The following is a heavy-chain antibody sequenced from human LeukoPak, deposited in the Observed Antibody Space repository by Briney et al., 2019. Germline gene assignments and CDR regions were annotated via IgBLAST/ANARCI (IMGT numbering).Heavy chain of an antibody. V-gene: IGHV1-69*13. CDR3: AQTERRLERLLVGSGAFDI. Sequence: GASVKVSCTASGGTFSSYAISWVRQAPGQGLEWMGGIIPIFGTANYAQKFQGRVTITADESTSTAYMELSSLRSEDTAVYYCAQTERRLERLLVGSGAFDIWGQGTMVTVSS. CDR1: GGTFSSYA. CDR2: IIPIFGTA. J-gene: IGHJ3*02. D-gene: IGHD1-1*01.